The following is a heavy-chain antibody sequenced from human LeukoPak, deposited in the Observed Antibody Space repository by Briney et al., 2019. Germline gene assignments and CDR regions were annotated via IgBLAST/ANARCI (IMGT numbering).Heavy chain of an antibody. CDR3: AKGSGYYYDSSGYYLGY. V-gene: IGHV3-30*02. J-gene: IGHJ4*02. D-gene: IGHD3-22*01. CDR2: IRYDGSNK. CDR1: GFTFSSYG. Sequence: GGSLRLSCAASGFTFSSYGMHWVRQAPGMGLEWVAFIRYDGSNKYYADSVKGRFTISRDNSKNTLYLQMNSLRAEDTAVYYCAKGSGYYYDSSGYYLGYWGQGTLVTVSS.